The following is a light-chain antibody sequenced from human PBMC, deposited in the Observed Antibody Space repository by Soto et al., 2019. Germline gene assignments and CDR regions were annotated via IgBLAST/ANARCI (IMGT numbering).Light chain of an antibody. CDR1: QSVSTN. J-gene: IGKJ1*01. CDR2: FAS. V-gene: IGKV3-15*01. Sequence: VMTQSPATLSVSPGDSAALSCRASQSVSTNLAWYQQKTGQPPRILIYFASTRATAVPDRFTAGGSGTELTLTISRLQSDDLAVYYCQKYDKWPRTFGQGTKVDIK. CDR3: QKYDKWPRT.